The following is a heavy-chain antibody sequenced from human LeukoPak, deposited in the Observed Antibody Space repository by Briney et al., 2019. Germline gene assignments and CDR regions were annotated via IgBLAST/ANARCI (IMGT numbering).Heavy chain of an antibody. J-gene: IGHJ5*02. CDR3: AKWLVVATPDNWLDP. V-gene: IGHV3-23*01. CDR2: ISASGGST. CDR1: GFTFSNPA. D-gene: IGHD3-22*01. Sequence: GGSLRLSCAPSGFTFSNPAMSWVRQAPGKGLEWVSSISASGGSTYYADSVKGRFTISRDNSKNTLYLQMNSLRAEDTAVYYCAKWLVVATPDNWLDPWGQGTLVTVSS.